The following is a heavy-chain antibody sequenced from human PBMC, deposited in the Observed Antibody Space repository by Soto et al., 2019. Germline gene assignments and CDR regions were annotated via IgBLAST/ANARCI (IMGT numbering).Heavy chain of an antibody. Sequence: PSETLSLTCTVSGGSISSYCWSWIRQPAGKGLEWIGRIYTSGSTNYNPSLKSRVTMSVDTSKNQFSLKLSSVTAADTAVYYCATGRIQLWAFDYWGQGTLVTVS. CDR2: IYTSGST. D-gene: IGHD5-18*01. CDR3: ATGRIQLWAFDY. J-gene: IGHJ4*02. V-gene: IGHV4-4*07. CDR1: GGSISSYC.